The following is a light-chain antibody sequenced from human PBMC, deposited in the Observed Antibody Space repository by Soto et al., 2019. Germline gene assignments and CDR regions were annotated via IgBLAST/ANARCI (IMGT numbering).Light chain of an antibody. CDR1: QSVSSNY. J-gene: IGKJ1*01. CDR3: QQYGSSPWT. Sequence: EIVLTQSPGTLSLSPGERATLSCRASQSVSSNYLAWYQQKPGQAPRLLIYSASSRATGIPDRFSGSGSGTDFTLTTSRLEPEDFAVYYCQQYGSSPWTFGQGTKVEIK. CDR2: SAS. V-gene: IGKV3-20*01.